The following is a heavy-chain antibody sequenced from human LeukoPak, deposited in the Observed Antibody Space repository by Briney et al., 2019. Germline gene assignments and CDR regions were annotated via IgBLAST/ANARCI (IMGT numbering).Heavy chain of an antibody. D-gene: IGHD3-22*01. V-gene: IGHV3-23*01. CDR1: GFTFSSYA. Sequence: PGGSLRLSCAASGFTFSSYAMSWVRQAPGKGLEWVSAISGSGGSTYYADSVKGRFTISRDNSKNTLYLQMNSLRAEDTAVYYCAKDFYYDSSGYYPTLAYWGQGTLVTVSS. CDR3: AKDFYYDSSGYYPTLAY. CDR2: ISGSGGST. J-gene: IGHJ4*02.